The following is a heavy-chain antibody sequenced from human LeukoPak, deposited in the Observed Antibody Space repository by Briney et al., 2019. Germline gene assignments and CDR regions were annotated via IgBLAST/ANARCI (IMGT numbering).Heavy chain of an antibody. J-gene: IGHJ4*02. V-gene: IGHV1-2*02. Sequence: ASVKVSCKASGYTFTGYYMHWVRQAPGQGLEWMGWINPNSGGTNYAQKFQVRVTLTRDTSISTAYMELSSLTSDDTAVYYCARAYGSGSSYHPDYWGQGTLVTVSS. CDR3: ARAYGSGSSYHPDY. CDR2: INPNSGGT. CDR1: GYTFTGYY. D-gene: IGHD3-10*01.